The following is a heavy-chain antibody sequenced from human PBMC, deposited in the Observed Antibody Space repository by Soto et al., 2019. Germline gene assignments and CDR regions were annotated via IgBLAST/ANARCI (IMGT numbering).Heavy chain of an antibody. J-gene: IGHJ4*02. CDR3: ARDAGQGYHSTFDY. V-gene: IGHV3-33*01. Sequence: QVHLVESGGGVVQPGKSLRLSCAMSGFIFSNHAMHWVRQAPGKGLEWVALVWYDGSYESYADSAKGRFTISRDNSKGTVSLQMEGLTVEDTAIYYCARDAGQGYHSTFDYWGQGTLVTVS. D-gene: IGHD2-15*01. CDR1: GFIFSNHA. CDR2: VWYDGSYE.